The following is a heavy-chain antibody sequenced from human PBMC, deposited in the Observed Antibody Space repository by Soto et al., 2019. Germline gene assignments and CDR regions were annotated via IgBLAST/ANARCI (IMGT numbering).Heavy chain of an antibody. CDR2: IWYDGSNK. D-gene: IGHD1-26*01. J-gene: IGHJ4*02. CDR1: GFTFSSYG. CDR3: AREGKVVGARSYYFDY. Sequence: QVQLVESGGGVVQPGRSLRLSCAASGFTFSSYGMHWVRQAPGKGLEWVAVIWYDGSNKYYADSVKGRFTISRDNSKNMLYLQMNSLRAEDTAVYNCAREGKVVGARSYYFDYWGQGTLVAVSS. V-gene: IGHV3-33*01.